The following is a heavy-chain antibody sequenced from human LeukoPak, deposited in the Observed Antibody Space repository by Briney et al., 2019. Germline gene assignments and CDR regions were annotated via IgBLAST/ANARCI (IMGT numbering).Heavy chain of an antibody. CDR1: GGSISSGGYY. D-gene: IGHD3-10*01. CDR2: IYYSGST. Sequence: SQTLSLTCTVSGGSISSGGYYWSWIRQHPGKGLEWIGYIYYSGSTYYNPSLKSRVTISVDTSKNQFSLKLSSVTAADTAVYYCARSGYYCGSGNIWFDPWGQGTLVTVSS. V-gene: IGHV4-31*03. J-gene: IGHJ5*02. CDR3: ARSGYYCGSGNIWFDP.